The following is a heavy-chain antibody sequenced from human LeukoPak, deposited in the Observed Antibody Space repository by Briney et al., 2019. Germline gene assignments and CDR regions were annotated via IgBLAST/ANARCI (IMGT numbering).Heavy chain of an antibody. Sequence: SETLSLTCTASGGSVSSGSYYWSWIRQPPGKGLEWIGYIYYSGSTNYNPSLKSRVTISVDTSKNQFSLKLSSVTAADTAVYYCARDRDIVVVPAAGKYYYYGMDVWGKGTTVTVSS. V-gene: IGHV4-61*01. D-gene: IGHD2-2*01. J-gene: IGHJ6*04. CDR1: GGSVSSGSYY. CDR3: ARDRDIVVVPAAGKYYYYGMDV. CDR2: IYYSGST.